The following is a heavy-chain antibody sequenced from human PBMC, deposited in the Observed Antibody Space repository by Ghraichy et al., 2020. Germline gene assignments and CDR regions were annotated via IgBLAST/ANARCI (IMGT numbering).Heavy chain of an antibody. CDR1: GFTVSSKY. CDR2: IYGGGSI. J-gene: IGHJ6*02. CDR3: ATDRYYDIWGGMDV. D-gene: IGHD3-9*01. Sequence: GGSLRLSCAASGFTVSSKYMNWVRQAPGNGLEWVSVIYGGGSIYYADSVKGRFTISRDNSRNTLYLQMNNLRAEDTAVYYCATDRYYDIWGGMDVWDQGTTVTVSS. V-gene: IGHV3-53*01.